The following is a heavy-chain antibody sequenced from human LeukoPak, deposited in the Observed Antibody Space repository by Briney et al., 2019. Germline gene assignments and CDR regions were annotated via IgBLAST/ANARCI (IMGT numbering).Heavy chain of an antibody. D-gene: IGHD2-15*01. CDR2: IIPIFGIA. CDR3: ARAVVVVAATNGAFDI. Sequence: SVKVSCKASGGTFSSYAISWVRQAPGQGLEWMGRIIPIFGIANYAQKFQGRVTITADKSTSTAYMELSSLRSEDTAVYYCARAVVVVAATNGAFDIWGQGAMVTVSS. CDR1: GGTFSSYA. J-gene: IGHJ3*02. V-gene: IGHV1-69*04.